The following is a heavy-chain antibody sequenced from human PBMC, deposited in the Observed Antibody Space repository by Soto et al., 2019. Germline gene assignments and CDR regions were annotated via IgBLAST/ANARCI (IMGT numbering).Heavy chain of an antibody. CDR2: IYNTVST. J-gene: IGHJ6*04. CDR3: ARPRRYDFLSGPLYHYGMRV. CDR1: GGAVSSGAYF. Sequence: SKTLSLTCTICGGAVSSGAYFWSWIRKSPGKGLEWSGHIYNTVSTYGNPSLKSRLTISVDTSKNQFSLKLSSVTAADTAVYYCARPRRYDFLSGPLYHYGMRVWGKAATVX. V-gene: IGHV4-30-4*01. D-gene: IGHD3-3*01.